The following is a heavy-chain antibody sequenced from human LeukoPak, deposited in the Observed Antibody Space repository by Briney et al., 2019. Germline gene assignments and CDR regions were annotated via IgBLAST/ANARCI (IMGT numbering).Heavy chain of an antibody. J-gene: IGHJ5*02. Sequence: SETLSLTCAISGGSISSSNWWTWVRQPPGKGLEWVGEIYLRGNTNYNPSLESRVTISVDESKTQLSLRLESVTAADTAVYYCARGTITTVTDTWGPGTLVTVSS. D-gene: IGHD4-17*01. CDR3: ARGTITTVTDT. CDR2: IYLRGNT. V-gene: IGHV4-4*02. CDR1: GGSISSSNW.